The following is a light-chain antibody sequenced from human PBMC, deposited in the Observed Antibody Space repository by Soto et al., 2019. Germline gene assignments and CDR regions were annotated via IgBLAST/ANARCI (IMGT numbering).Light chain of an antibody. Sequence: DIQMTQSPSTLSASAGDRVTITCRASQNIDMYLAWYQQKPGQAPSLLIYRASSLRSGVPSRFSGSGSGTEFTLTISSLQPDDFATYYCHQSITYPWTFGQGTKVDI. J-gene: IGKJ1*01. CDR3: HQSITYPWT. CDR1: QNIDMY. V-gene: IGKV1-5*03. CDR2: RAS.